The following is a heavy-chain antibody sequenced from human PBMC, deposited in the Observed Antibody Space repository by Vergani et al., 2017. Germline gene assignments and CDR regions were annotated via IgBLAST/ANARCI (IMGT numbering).Heavy chain of an antibody. Sequence: QVQLVQSGAEVKKPGASVKVSCKASGYTFTSYYMHWLRTAPGQGLEWMGIINPSGASTSYAQKFQGRVTMTRATPTSTVYMELSSLRSEDTAVYHCARADYDFWSGYYFDYWGQGTLVTVSS. J-gene: IGHJ4*02. CDR2: INPSGAST. CDR3: ARADYDFWSGYYFDY. CDR1: GYTFTSYY. V-gene: IGHV1-46*01. D-gene: IGHD3-3*01.